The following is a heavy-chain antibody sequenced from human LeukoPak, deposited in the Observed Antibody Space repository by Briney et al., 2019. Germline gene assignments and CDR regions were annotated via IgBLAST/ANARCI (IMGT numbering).Heavy chain of an antibody. CDR3: ATDIFGSSRDY. V-gene: IGHV3-74*01. CDR1: GFTYSNSY. Sequence: PGGSLRLSCAASGFTYSNSYMEWVRQAPGKGLVWVSRIKPDGSLTAYAASVKGRFTISGDNAKNTLYLQMNSLRAEDTAVYYCATDIFGSSRDYWGQGTLVTVSS. D-gene: IGHD3-10*02. CDR2: IKPDGSLT. J-gene: IGHJ4*02.